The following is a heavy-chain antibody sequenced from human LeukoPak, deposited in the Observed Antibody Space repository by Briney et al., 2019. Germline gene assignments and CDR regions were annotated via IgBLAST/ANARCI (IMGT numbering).Heavy chain of an antibody. V-gene: IGHV4-38-2*01. J-gene: IGHJ6*04. CDR1: GYSISSGYY. Sequence: SETLSLTCAVSGYSISSGYYWGWIRQPPGKGLEWIGSIYHSGSTYYNPSLKSRGTISVDTSKNKFSLKLSSVTAADTAVYYCARGSHYYYGMDVWGKGTTVTVSS. CDR3: ARGSHYYYGMDV. CDR2: IYHSGST.